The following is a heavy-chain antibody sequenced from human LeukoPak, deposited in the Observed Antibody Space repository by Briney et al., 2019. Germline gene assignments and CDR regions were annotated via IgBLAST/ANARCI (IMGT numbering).Heavy chain of an antibody. D-gene: IGHD3-22*01. CDR2: IKQDGSEK. CDR1: GFTFSSYW. CDR3: ARSSVDSSGYYYYFDY. J-gene: IGHJ4*02. Sequence: GGSLRLSCAASGFTFSSYWVSWVRQAPGKGLEWGANIKQDGSEKYYVDSVKGRFTISRDNAKNSLYLQMNSLRAEDTAVYYCARSSVDSSGYYYYFDYWGQGTLVTVSS. V-gene: IGHV3-7*01.